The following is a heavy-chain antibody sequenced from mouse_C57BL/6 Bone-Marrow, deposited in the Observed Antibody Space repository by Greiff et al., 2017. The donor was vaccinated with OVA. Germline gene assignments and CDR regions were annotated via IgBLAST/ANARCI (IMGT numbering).Heavy chain of an antibody. CDR3: ALGYYGASFAY. CDR2: ISSGGSYT. V-gene: IGHV5-6*02. J-gene: IGHJ3*01. Sequence: EVMLVESGGDLVKPGGSLKLSCAASGFTFSSYGMSWVRQTPDKRLEWVATISSGGSYTYYPDSVKGRFTISRDNAKNTLYLQMSSLKSEDTAMYYCALGYYGASFAYWGHGTLVTVSA. CDR1: GFTFSSYG. D-gene: IGHD1-1*01.